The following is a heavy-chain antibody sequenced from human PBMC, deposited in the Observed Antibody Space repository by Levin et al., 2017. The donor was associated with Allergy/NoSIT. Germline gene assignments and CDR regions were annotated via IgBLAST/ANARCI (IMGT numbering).Heavy chain of an antibody. CDR1: GFPFNSYG. CDR3: AKYSRAAADYYYYSMDV. Sequence: GGSLRLSCAASGFPFNSYGMHWVRQAPGKGLEWVTVISNDGNNKYYIDSVKGRFTISRDNSKNTLYLQMNSLRTEDTAVYYCAKYSRAAADYYYYSMDVWGKGTTFTVSS. J-gene: IGHJ6*03. CDR2: ISNDGNNK. V-gene: IGHV3-33*05. D-gene: IGHD6-13*01.